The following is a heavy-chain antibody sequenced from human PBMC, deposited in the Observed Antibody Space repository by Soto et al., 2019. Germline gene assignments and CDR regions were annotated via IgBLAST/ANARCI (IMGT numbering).Heavy chain of an antibody. J-gene: IGHJ4*02. CDR1: GFTFSSYA. Sequence: GGSLRLSCAASGFTFSSYAMSWVRQALGKGLEWVSAISGSGGSTYYADSVKGRFTISRDNSKNTLYLQMNSLRAEDTAVYYCAKDLLRRPDGNFDYWGQGTLVTVSS. D-gene: IGHD1-26*01. CDR3: AKDLLRRPDGNFDY. CDR2: ISGSGGST. V-gene: IGHV3-23*01.